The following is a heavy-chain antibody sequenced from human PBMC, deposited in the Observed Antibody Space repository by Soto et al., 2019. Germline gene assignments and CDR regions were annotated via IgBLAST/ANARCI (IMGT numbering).Heavy chain of an antibody. J-gene: IGHJ4*02. CDR2: ISGSGGST. CDR3: ARHTNWAAAGTLIDY. D-gene: IGHD6-13*01. CDR1: GFTFSSYA. V-gene: IGHV3-23*01. Sequence: GGSLKLACAASGFTFSSYAMSWFCQAPGKGLEWVSAISGSGGSTYYADSVKGRFTISRDNSKNTLYLQMNSLRAEDTAVYYCARHTNWAAAGTLIDYWGQGTLVTVSS.